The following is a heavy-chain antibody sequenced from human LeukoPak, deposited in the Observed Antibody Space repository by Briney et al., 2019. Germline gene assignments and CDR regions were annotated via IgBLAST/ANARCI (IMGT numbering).Heavy chain of an antibody. CDR2: ISSSSSYI. V-gene: IGHV3-21*01. J-gene: IGHJ4*02. CDR1: GFTFSSYS. CDR3: ASLVDSGSWYDYFDY. D-gene: IGHD6-13*01. Sequence: GGSLRLSCAASGFTFSSYSMNWVRQAPGKGLEWVSSISSSSSYIYYADSVKGRFTISRDNAKNSLYLQMNSLRAEDTAVYYCASLVDSGSWYDYFDYWGQGTLVTVSS.